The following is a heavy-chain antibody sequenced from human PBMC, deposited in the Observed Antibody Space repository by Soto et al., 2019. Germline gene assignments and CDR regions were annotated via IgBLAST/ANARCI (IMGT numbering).Heavy chain of an antibody. J-gene: IGHJ5*02. CDR3: ARILWSSGWSRFDP. CDR1: GGSISSSSYY. V-gene: IGHV4-39*01. D-gene: IGHD6-19*01. CDR2: IYYSGNT. Sequence: QLQLQESGPGLVKPSETLSLTCSVSGGSISSSSYYWGWLRQPPVKGLEWVGSIYYSGNTYYNASLKSRVTISVDTSKNPFSLKLSSVTAADTAVYYCARILWSSGWSRFDPWGQGTLVIVSS.